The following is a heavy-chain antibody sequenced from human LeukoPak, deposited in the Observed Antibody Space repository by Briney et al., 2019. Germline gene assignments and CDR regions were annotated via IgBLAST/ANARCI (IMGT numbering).Heavy chain of an antibody. J-gene: IGHJ4*02. V-gene: IGHV3-21*05. D-gene: IGHD3-9*01. CDR3: ARPHSHYDTLTGYDPDYYFDY. CDR2: ISSSSSYT. CDR1: GFTFSSYE. Sequence: GGSLRLSCAASGFTFSSYEMNWVWQAPGKGLEWVSYISSSSSYTNYADSVKGRFTISRDNAKNSLYLQMNSLRAEDTAVYYCARPHSHYDTLTGYDPDYYFDYWGQGTLVTVSS.